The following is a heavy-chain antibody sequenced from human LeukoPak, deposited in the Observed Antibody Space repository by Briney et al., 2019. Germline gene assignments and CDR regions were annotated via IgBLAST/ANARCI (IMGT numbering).Heavy chain of an antibody. Sequence: SETLSLTCTVSGGSVTSNGYYWNWIRQPPGKGLEWIGYVFNRGSTNYNPSLKSRVSISADTSNNQFSLKLSSVTAADTAVYYCARVGVGYCSGGSCYYDYWGQGTLVTVSS. J-gene: IGHJ4*02. D-gene: IGHD2-15*01. CDR2: VFNRGST. CDR1: GGSVTSNGYY. CDR3: ARVGVGYCSGGSCYYDY. V-gene: IGHV4-61*08.